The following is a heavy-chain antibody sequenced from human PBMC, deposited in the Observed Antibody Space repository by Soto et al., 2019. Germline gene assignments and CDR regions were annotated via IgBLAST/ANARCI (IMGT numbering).Heavy chain of an antibody. CDR1: GYNFTSHW. V-gene: IGHV5-10-1*01. CDR3: AMSNFDILTRRRCVAFDI. J-gene: IGHJ3*02. Sequence: GESLTISCKTSGYNFTSHWVNWVRQRPGKGLEWMGRVDPRDSYSSYGPSFQGHVTISADKSITTAYLQWSSLKASDTAMYYCAMSNFDILTRRRCVAFDIWLQVTMVNV. D-gene: IGHD3-9*01. CDR2: VDPRDSYS.